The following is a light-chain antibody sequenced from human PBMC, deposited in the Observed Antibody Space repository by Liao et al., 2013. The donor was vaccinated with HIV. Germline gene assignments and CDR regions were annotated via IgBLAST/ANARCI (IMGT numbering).Light chain of an antibody. CDR1: KVGDRI. CDR3: QAWDSSTGV. Sequence: SYELTQPPSVSVSPGQTASIPCSGDKVGDRIVSWYQVKPGQSPEVIIYQNYQRPSGTPERFSGSNSGNTATLTISGTQAMDEADYYCQAWDSSTGVFGGGTKLTVL. V-gene: IGLV3-1*01. J-gene: IGLJ3*02. CDR2: QNY.